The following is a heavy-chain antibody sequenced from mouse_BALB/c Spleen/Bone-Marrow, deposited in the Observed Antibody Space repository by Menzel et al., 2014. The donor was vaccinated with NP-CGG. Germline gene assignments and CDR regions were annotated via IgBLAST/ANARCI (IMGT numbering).Heavy chain of an antibody. V-gene: IGHV5-6*01. CDR1: GFTFSSYG. J-gene: IGHJ2*01. D-gene: IGHD4-1*01. CDR2: ISSGGSYT. Sequence: EVNVVESGGDLVKPGGSLKLSCAASGFTFSSYGMSWVRQTPDKRLEWVATISSGGSYTYYPDSVKGRFTISRDNAMNTLYLQMSSLKSEDTAMYYCARLGRDYFDYWGQGTTLTVSS. CDR3: ARLGRDYFDY.